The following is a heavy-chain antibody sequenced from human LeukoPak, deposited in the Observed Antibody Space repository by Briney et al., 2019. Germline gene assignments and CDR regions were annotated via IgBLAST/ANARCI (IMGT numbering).Heavy chain of an antibody. J-gene: IGHJ4*02. CDR3: ATTRGGNYHWDY. D-gene: IGHD3-16*01. CDR1: GYSFTSYW. Sequence: GESLKISCQGSGYSFTSYWIGWVRQMPGKGLEWMGIMYPANSDTRYKPSFQGQVTMSADRSISTAYLQWSSLKASDTAIYYCATTRGGNYHWDYWGQGTLVTVSS. CDR2: MYPANSDT. V-gene: IGHV5-51*01.